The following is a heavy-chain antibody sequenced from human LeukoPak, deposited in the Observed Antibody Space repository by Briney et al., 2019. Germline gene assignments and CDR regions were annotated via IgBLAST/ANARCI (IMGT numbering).Heavy chain of an antibody. CDR1: GFTFSSYV. D-gene: IGHD2-2*02. CDR3: ARASVVVPAAIEM. CDR2: ILYDGRNK. J-gene: IGHJ4*03. Sequence: PGGSLTLSCAASGFTFSSYVMHWARPAPGEGREWGAVILYDGRNKYYAAHVKSRITISRDNSKNTLYLQMNSVRAEDTAVYYCARASVVVPAAIEMGGQGTLV. V-gene: IGHV3-30-3*01.